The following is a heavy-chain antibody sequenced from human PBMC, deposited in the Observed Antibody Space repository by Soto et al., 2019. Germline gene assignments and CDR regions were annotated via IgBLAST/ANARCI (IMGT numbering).Heavy chain of an antibody. CDR1: GGSISSGGYY. CDR3: ASGTMVRGPNAFDI. Sequence: QVQLQESGPGLVKPSQTLSLTCTVSGGSISSGGYYWSWIRQHPGKGLEWIGYIYYSGSTYSNPSLRSRVTISVDTSKNQFSLKLSSVTAADTAVYYCASGTMVRGPNAFDIWGQGTMVTVSS. CDR2: IYYSGST. V-gene: IGHV4-31*03. D-gene: IGHD3-10*01. J-gene: IGHJ3*02.